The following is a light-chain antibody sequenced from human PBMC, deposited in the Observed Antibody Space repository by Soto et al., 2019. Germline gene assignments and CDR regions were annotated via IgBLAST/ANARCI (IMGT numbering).Light chain of an antibody. Sequence: DIPLTQSPSFLSASVGDRVTITCRASQGIRSSLGWYQQKPGKAPKLLIYAASTLHSGVPSRFSGSGSGTEFTLTISSLQPEDFATYYCQQLNNYPDTFGQGTKLEIK. CDR3: QQLNNYPDT. J-gene: IGKJ2*01. CDR2: AAS. CDR1: QGIRSS. V-gene: IGKV1-9*01.